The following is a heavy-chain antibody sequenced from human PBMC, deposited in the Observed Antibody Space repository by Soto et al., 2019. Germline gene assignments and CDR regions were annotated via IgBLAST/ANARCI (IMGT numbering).Heavy chain of an antibody. Sequence: GGSLRLSCAASGFTFSSYWMSWVRQAPGKGLEWVANIKQDGSEKYYVDSVKGRFTISRDNAKNSLYLQMNSLRAEDTAVYHCARDCGGDCYYFDYWGQGTLVTVSS. CDR2: IKQDGSEK. CDR3: ARDCGGDCYYFDY. D-gene: IGHD2-21*01. CDR1: GFTFSSYW. J-gene: IGHJ4*02. V-gene: IGHV3-7*01.